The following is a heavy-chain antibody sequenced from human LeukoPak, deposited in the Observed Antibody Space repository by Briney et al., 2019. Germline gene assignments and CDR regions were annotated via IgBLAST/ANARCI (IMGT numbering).Heavy chain of an antibody. J-gene: IGHJ3*02. V-gene: IGHV3-23*01. CDR1: GFTVSSNY. CDR2: ISGSGGST. Sequence: GGSLRPSCAASGFTVSSNYMSWVRQAPGKGLEWVSVISGSGGSTYYADSVKGRFTISRDNSKNTLYLQMNSLRAEDTAVYYCAKPQREIVVVLSDAFDIWGQGTMVTVSS. CDR3: AKPQREIVVVLSDAFDI. D-gene: IGHD3-22*01.